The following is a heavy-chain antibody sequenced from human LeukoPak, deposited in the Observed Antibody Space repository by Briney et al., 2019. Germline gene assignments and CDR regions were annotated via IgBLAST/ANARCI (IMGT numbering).Heavy chain of an antibody. D-gene: IGHD1-1*01. CDR2: ISSSGSTK. Sequence: PGGSLRLPCAASGFTFSSYEMNWVRQAPGKGLEWVSYISSSGSTKYYADSVKGRFTISRDNAKNSLYLQMNSLRAEDTAVYYCARDDNNSADFDYWGQGTLVTVSS. CDR3: ARDDNNSADFDY. J-gene: IGHJ4*02. CDR1: GFTFSSYE. V-gene: IGHV3-48*03.